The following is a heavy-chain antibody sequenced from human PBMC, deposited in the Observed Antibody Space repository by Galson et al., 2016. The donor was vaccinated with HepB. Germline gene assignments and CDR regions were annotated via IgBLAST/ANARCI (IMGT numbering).Heavy chain of an antibody. D-gene: IGHD3-10*01. V-gene: IGHV3-30-3*01. CDR1: GLSFSANA. CDR3: ARQVYGLGTYYTAPLDY. J-gene: IGHJ4*02. CDR2: IAYDGSTE. Sequence: SLRLSCAASGLSFSANAMHWVRQAPGKGLEWVAVIAYDGSTEYYGDFAKGRFTISRDNSKNTLYLQMNNLRTEDTGIYRCARQVYGLGTYYTAPLDYWGQGTRVTVAS.